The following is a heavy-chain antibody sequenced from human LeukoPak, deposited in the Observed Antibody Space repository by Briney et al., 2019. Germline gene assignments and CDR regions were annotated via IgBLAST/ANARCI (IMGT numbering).Heavy chain of an antibody. CDR3: ARPSSSRYYYMDV. CDR1: GDSISSYY. J-gene: IGHJ6*03. V-gene: IGHV4-38-2*02. D-gene: IGHD6-6*01. Sequence: SETLSLTCTVSGDSISSYYWSWIRQPPGKGLEWIGSIYHSGSTYYNPSLKSRVTISVDTSKNQFSLKLSSVTAADTAVYYCARPSSSRYYYMDVWGKGTTVTVSS. CDR2: IYHSGST.